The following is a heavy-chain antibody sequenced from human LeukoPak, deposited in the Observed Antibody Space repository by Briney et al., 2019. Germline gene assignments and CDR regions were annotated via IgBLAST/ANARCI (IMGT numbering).Heavy chain of an antibody. CDR3: ATNVPGTTYFDP. J-gene: IGHJ4*02. Sequence: KPSETLSLTCAVYGDSFSGYYWTWIRQPPGKGLEWIEEINHSGSTNYNPSLKSRVTISVDTSKNQFSLNLTSVTAADTAAYYCATNVPGTTYFDPWGQGTLVTVSS. V-gene: IGHV4-34*01. D-gene: IGHD1-14*01. CDR1: GDSFSGYY. CDR2: INHSGST.